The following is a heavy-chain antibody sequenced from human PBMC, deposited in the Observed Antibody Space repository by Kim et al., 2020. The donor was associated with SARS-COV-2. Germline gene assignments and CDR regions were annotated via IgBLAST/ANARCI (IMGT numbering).Heavy chain of an antibody. D-gene: IGHD7-27*01. CDR1: GGSISSYY. Sequence: SETLSLTCTVSGGSISSYYWSWIRQPPGKGLEWIGYIYYSGSTNYNPSLKSRVTISVDTSKNQFSLKLSSVTAADTAVYYCARLSVKLAWGFDPWGQGTLVTVSS. J-gene: IGHJ5*02. V-gene: IGHV4-59*08. CDR2: IYYSGST. CDR3: ARLSVKLAWGFDP.